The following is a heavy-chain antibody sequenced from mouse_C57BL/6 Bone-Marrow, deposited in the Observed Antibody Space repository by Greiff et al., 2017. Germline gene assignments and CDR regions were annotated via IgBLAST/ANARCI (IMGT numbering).Heavy chain of an antibody. J-gene: IGHJ1*03. CDR3: AGGYCGSSRYFDV. CDR2: IYPRSGNT. Sequence: QVQLQQSGAELARPGASVKLSCKASGYTFTSYGISWVKQRTGQGLEWIGEIYPRSGNTYYNEKFKGKATLTADKSSSTAYMELRSLTSEDSAVYFCAGGYCGSSRYFDVWGTGTTVTVSS. D-gene: IGHD1-1*01. CDR1: GYTFTSYG. V-gene: IGHV1-81*01.